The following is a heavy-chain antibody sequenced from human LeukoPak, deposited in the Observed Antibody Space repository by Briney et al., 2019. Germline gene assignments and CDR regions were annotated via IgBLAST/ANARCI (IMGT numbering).Heavy chain of an antibody. V-gene: IGHV3-23*01. CDR3: AKGPRALEHSTHYFDY. D-gene: IGHD1/OR15-1a*01. J-gene: IGHJ4*02. Sequence: GGSLRLSCAASGFTFDDYGMSWVRQAPGKGLEWVSAISGSGDRTHYAVSVKGRFAISRDNSKNTLYLQMNSLGVEDTAVYYCAKGPRALEHSTHYFDYWGQGTLVTVSS. CDR2: ISGSGDRT. CDR1: GFTFDDYG.